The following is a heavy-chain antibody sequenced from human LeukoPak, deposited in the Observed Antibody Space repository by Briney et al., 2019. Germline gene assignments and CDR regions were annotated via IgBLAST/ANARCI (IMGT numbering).Heavy chain of an antibody. D-gene: IGHD6-25*01. CDR1: GYSFTSYW. CDR3: ARSTAGPFFDY. Sequence: GESLQISCQGSGYSFTSYWIGWVRQMPGKGLEWVGIIYPGDSDTRYSPSFQGQVTISADKSISTAYLQWSSLKASDTAMYYCARSTAGPFFDYWGQGTLVTVSS. CDR2: IYPGDSDT. V-gene: IGHV5-51*01. J-gene: IGHJ4*02.